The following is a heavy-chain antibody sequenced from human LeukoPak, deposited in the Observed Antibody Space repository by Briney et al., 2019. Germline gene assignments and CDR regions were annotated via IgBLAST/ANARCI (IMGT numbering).Heavy chain of an antibody. V-gene: IGHV4-59*08. CDR1: GGSISSYY. Sequence: SETLSLTCTVSGGSISSYYWSWIRQPPGKGLEWIGYIFYSGTTDSNPSLKSRVTISVDTSKNQFSLKLSSVTAADTAVYYCARTYCSGGSCHFDYWGQGTLVTVSS. CDR3: ARTYCSGGSCHFDY. D-gene: IGHD2-15*01. CDR2: IFYSGTT. J-gene: IGHJ4*02.